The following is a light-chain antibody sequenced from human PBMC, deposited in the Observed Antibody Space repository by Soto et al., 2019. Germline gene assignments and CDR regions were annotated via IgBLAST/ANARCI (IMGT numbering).Light chain of an antibody. CDR2: KAS. V-gene: IGKV1-5*03. CDR3: QQYNSYSPLT. Sequence: DIQMTQSPSTLSASVGDRVTLTCRASQSISIWLAWYQQKPGKAPKLLMYKASSLQGGVPSRFSGSGSGTEFTLTISSLQPDDFATYYCQQYNSYSPLTFGGGTKVETK. J-gene: IGKJ4*01. CDR1: QSISIW.